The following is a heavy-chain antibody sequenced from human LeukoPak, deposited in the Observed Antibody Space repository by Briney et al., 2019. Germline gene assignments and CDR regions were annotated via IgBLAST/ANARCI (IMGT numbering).Heavy chain of an antibody. CDR3: AREPDIVTYNWFDP. CDR1: GYTFTGYY. J-gene: IGHJ5*02. CDR2: INPNSGGT. Sequence: ASVKVSCKASGYTFTGYYMHWVRQAPGQGLEWMGWINPNSGGTNYAQKFQGRVTMTRDTSISTAYMELSRLRSDDTAVYYCAREPDIVTYNWFDPWGQGTLVTVSS. D-gene: IGHD2-15*01. V-gene: IGHV1-2*02.